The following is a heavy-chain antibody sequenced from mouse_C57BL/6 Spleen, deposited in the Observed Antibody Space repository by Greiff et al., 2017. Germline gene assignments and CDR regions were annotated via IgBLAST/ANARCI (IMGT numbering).Heavy chain of an antibody. CDR1: GYTFTSYW. CDR2: IYPGSGST. J-gene: IGHJ3*01. CDR3: ARLGPGGACPFAY. V-gene: IGHV1-55*01. Sequence: QVQLQQPGAELVKPGASVKMSCKASGYTFTSYWITWVKQRPGQGLEWIGDIYPGSGSTNYNEKFKSKATLTVDTSSSTAYMQLSSLTSEDSAVYYCARLGPGGACPFAYWGQGTLVTVSA. D-gene: IGHD3-3*01.